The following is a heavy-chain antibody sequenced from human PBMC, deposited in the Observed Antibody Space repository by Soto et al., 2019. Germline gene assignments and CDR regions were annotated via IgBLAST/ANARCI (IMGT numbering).Heavy chain of an antibody. J-gene: IGHJ6*02. Sequence: WVREAPGQGLEWMGWINPETGGTSYAQKFQGRVTLPRDTSINTAYLEVSRLRFDDAAVYFCARERYQVISDGMDVWGQGTTVTV. V-gene: IGHV1-2*02. D-gene: IGHD2-2*01. CDR2: INPETGGT. CDR3: ARERYQVISDGMDV.